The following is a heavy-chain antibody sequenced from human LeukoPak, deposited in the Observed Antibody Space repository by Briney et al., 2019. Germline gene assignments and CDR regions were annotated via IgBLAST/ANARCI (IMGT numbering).Heavy chain of an antibody. CDR2: ISAYDGNT. J-gene: IGHJ5*02. D-gene: IGHD6-13*01. CDR1: GYTFTSYG. Sequence: ASVKVSCKASGYTFTSYGISWVRQAPGQGLEWVGWISAYDGNTNYAQRFQDRVTMTTDTSTTTAYMELRSLRSDDTAVYYCARDKVIASAGTPNWLDPWGQGTLVTVSS. V-gene: IGHV1-18*01. CDR3: ARDKVIASAGTPNWLDP.